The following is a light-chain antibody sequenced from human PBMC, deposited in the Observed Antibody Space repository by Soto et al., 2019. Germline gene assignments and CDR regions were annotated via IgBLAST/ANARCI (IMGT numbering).Light chain of an antibody. J-gene: IGLJ3*02. CDR3: SSYTNTGTLV. Sequence: QSVLTQPASVSGSPGQSITISCTGTSSDVGAYNLVSWYQQHPGKAPKLLIYDVSNRPSGVSNRFSGSKSGNTASLTISGLQAEDEAFYYCSSYTNTGTLVFGGGTKLTVL. CDR2: DVS. V-gene: IGLV2-14*02. CDR1: SSDVGAYNL.